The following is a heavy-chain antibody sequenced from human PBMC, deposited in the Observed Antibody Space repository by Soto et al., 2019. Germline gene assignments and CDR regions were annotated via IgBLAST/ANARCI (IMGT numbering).Heavy chain of an antibody. Sequence: VQLQESGPGLVKPSQTLSLTCTVSGGSIRSGGYFWSWVRQQPGKGLEWIGHIYYRGGTSYNPXXXXXXXXXXXXXXXXXXXXXNXVTAADTAIYYCARFAKEENPKLESWYAFDFWGRGTLVTVSS. CDR3: ARFAKEENPKLESWYAFDF. CDR2: IYYRGGT. D-gene: IGHD2-21*02. J-gene: IGHJ4*02. CDR1: GGSIRSGGYF. V-gene: IGHV4-31*01.